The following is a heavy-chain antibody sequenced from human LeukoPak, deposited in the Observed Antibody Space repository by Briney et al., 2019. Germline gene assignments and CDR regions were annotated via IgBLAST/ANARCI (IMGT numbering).Heavy chain of an antibody. CDR3: AKGIAVAGIVDY. CDR1: GFTFSSYA. J-gene: IGHJ4*02. CDR2: ISGSGGST. V-gene: IGHV3-23*01. D-gene: IGHD6-19*01. Sequence: GGSLRLSCAASGFTFSSYAMSWVRQAPGKGLEWVSAISGSGGSTYYADSVKGRFTISRDNSKNTLYLQMNSLRAEGTAVYYCAKGIAVAGIVDYWGQGTLVTVSS.